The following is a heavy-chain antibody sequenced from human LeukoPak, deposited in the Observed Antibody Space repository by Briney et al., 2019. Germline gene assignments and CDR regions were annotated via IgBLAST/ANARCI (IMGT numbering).Heavy chain of an antibody. D-gene: IGHD6-13*01. CDR2: IYTSGST. CDR3: AREHPSSSWYHDAFDI. J-gene: IGHJ3*02. CDR1: GGSISSGSYY. Sequence: PSQTLSLTCTVSGGSISSGSYYWSWIRQPAGKGLEWIVRIYTSGSTNYNPSLKSRVTISVDTYKNQFSLKLSSVTAADTAVYYCAREHPSSSWYHDAFDIWGQGTMVTVSS. V-gene: IGHV4-61*02.